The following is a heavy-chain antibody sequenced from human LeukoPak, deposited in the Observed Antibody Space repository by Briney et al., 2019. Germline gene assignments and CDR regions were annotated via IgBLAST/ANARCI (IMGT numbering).Heavy chain of an antibody. D-gene: IGHD3-22*01. V-gene: IGHV4-34*01. CDR2: INHSGST. Sequence: SESLSLTCAVYGGSFSGYYWSWIRQPPGKGPGWIGEINHSGSTNYNPSLKSRVTISVDTSKNQFSLKLSSVTAADTAVYYCARGTYDSSGPTAAHFDYWGQGTLVTVSS. CDR1: GGSFSGYY. CDR3: ARGTYDSSGPTAAHFDY. J-gene: IGHJ4*02.